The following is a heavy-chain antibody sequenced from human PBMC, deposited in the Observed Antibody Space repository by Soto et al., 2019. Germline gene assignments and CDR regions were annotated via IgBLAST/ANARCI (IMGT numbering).Heavy chain of an antibody. CDR2: ISHDGSHN. CDR3: AKKAFQHSDGSAWLDY. CDR1: GFAFSNYG. J-gene: IGHJ4*02. D-gene: IGHD1-1*01. V-gene: IGHV3-30*18. Sequence: QVQLVESGGGVVQPGRSLRLYCAASGFAFSNYGMPWVRQAPGKGLEWVAVISHDGSHNFYADCVKGRVTISRDNSKNTLYLQMNSLRVEDTGVHYCAKKAFQHSDGSAWLDYWGQGTLVTVSS.